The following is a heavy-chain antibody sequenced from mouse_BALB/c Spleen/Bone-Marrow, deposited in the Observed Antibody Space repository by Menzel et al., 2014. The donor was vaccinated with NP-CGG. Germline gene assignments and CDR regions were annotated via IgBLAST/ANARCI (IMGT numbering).Heavy chain of an antibody. CDR3: ARSPQRDYAMDY. Sequence: EVQVVESGGGLVKPGGSLKLSCAASGFTFISYAMSWVRQSPEKRLEWVAEISSGGSYTYYPDTVTGRFTISRDNAKNTLYLEMSSLRSEDTAMYYCARSPQRDYAMDYWGQGTSVTVSS. CDR2: ISSGGSYT. D-gene: IGHD3-2*02. V-gene: IGHV5-9-4*01. CDR1: GFTFISYA. J-gene: IGHJ4*01.